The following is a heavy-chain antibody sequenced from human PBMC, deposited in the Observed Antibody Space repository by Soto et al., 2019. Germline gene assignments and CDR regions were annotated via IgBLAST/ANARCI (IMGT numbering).Heavy chain of an antibody. Sequence: GSLRLSCAASGFTFSEYSMSWVRQAPGKGLEWVSSITHSGTYVYYADSVKGRFTISRDSASNSLFLQMTSLRAEDTAVYHCARARGNDWYSDYWGQGTLVTVYS. CDR3: ARARGNDWYSDY. V-gene: IGHV3-21*01. J-gene: IGHJ4*02. CDR1: GFTFSEYS. CDR2: ITHSGTYV. D-gene: IGHD5-12*01.